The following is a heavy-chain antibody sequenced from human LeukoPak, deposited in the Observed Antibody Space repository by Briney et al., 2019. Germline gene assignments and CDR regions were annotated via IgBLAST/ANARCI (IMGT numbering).Heavy chain of an antibody. CDR3: SGYYYDSSSYYFDY. CDR2: ISYDGNNK. J-gene: IGHJ4*02. CDR1: GFTFSSYG. V-gene: IGHV3-30*03. Sequence: GRSLRLSCAASGFTFSSYGMHWVRQAPGKGLEWVAVISYDGNNKYYADSVKGRFTISRDNSKNTLYLQMNSLRAEDTAVYYCSGYYYDSSSYYFDYWGQGTLVTVSS. D-gene: IGHD3-22*01.